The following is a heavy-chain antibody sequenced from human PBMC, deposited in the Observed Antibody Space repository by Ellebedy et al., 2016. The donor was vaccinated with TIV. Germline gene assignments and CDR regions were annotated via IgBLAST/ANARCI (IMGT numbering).Heavy chain of an antibody. J-gene: IGHJ4*02. CDR3: AGDYGAYFDY. CDR1: GASISSSRYF. D-gene: IGHD4-17*01. Sequence: MPSETLSLTCTVSGASISSSRYFWGWIRQPTGKGLEWIGRFYFSGNTYYNPSLKSRVTISVDPSKNQFSLKLNSVTAADTAVYYCAGDYGAYFDYWGQGTLVTVSS. V-gene: IGHV4-39*01. CDR2: FYFSGNT.